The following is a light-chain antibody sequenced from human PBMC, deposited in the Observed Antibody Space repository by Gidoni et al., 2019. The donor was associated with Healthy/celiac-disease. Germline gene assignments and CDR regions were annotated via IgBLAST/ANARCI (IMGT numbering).Light chain of an antibody. J-gene: IGKJ1*01. V-gene: IGKV3-15*01. CDR1: QSVSSN. Sequence: EIEMTQSPATLSVSPGERATLPCRASQSVSSNLAWYQQKPGQAPRLLIYAASTRATGIPARFSGSGSGTEFTLTISSLQSEDFAVYYCQQYNNWPPTFGQGTKVEIK. CDR3: QQYNNWPPT. CDR2: AAS.